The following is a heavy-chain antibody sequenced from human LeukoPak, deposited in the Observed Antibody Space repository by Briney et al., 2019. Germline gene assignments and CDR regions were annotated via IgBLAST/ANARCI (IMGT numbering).Heavy chain of an antibody. Sequence: GGSLRLSCVASGFTFTKCAMSWIRQAPGKGLEWVAIITATGGTAYYADSVKGRFTISRDNSRNTVYMQMDSLRAEDTAIYYCAGDRNSDWYSPLDYWGQGSQVTVSP. CDR1: GFTFTKCA. J-gene: IGHJ4*02. V-gene: IGHV3-23*01. CDR3: AGDRNSDWYSPLDY. CDR2: ITATGGTA. D-gene: IGHD6-19*01.